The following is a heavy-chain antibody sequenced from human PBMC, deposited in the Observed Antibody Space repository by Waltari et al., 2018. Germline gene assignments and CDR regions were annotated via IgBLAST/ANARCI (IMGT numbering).Heavy chain of an antibody. D-gene: IGHD6-6*01. V-gene: IGHV1-3*01. CDR2: INAGNGNT. CDR1: GYTFTSYA. J-gene: IGHJ4*02. Sequence: QVQLVQSGAEVKKPGASVKVSCKASGYTFTSYAMHWVRQAPGQRLEWMGWINAGNGNTKYSQKFQGRVTITRDTSASTAYMELSSLRSEDTAVYYCARARIAARPYFDYWGQGTLVTVSS. CDR3: ARARIAARPYFDY.